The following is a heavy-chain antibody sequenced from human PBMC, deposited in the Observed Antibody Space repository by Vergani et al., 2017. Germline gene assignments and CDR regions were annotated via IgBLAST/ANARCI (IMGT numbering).Heavy chain of an antibody. D-gene: IGHD6-19*01. CDR1: GFTVSSNY. J-gene: IGHJ4*02. Sequence: EVQLVESGGGLIQPGGSLRLSCAASGFTVSSNYMSWVRQAPGKGLEWVSVIYSGGSTYYADSVKGRFTISRDNSKNTLYIQMNSLRAEDTAVYYCARGARIAVAGRSDFDYWGQGTLVTVSS. CDR3: ARGARIAVAGRSDFDY. CDR2: IYSGGST. V-gene: IGHV3-53*01.